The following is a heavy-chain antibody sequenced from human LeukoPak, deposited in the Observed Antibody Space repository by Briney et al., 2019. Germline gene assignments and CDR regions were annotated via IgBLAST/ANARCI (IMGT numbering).Heavy chain of an antibody. Sequence: GGSLRLSCAASGFTFSNYAMSWVRQAPGKGLEWVSAISGSGGSTYYADSVKGRFTISRDNSKNTLYLQMNSLRAEDTAVYYCATDPLAVTTRFDYWGQGTLVTVSS. CDR3: ATDPLAVTTRFDY. V-gene: IGHV3-23*01. D-gene: IGHD2-21*02. J-gene: IGHJ4*02. CDR1: GFTFSNYA. CDR2: ISGSGGST.